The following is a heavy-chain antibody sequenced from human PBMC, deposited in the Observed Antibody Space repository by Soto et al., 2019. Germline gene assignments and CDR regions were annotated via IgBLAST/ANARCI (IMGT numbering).Heavy chain of an antibody. J-gene: IGHJ4*02. CDR1: GFTFSSYG. Sequence: QVQLVESGGGVVQPGRSLRLSCAASGFTFSSYGMHWVRQAPGKGLEWVAVISYDGSNKYYADSVKGRFTISRDNSKNTLYLQMNSLRAEDTAVYYCAKDGGYCSGGSCYPFFDHWGQGTLGTVSS. V-gene: IGHV3-30*18. CDR3: AKDGGYCSGGSCYPFFDH. CDR2: ISYDGSNK. D-gene: IGHD2-15*01.